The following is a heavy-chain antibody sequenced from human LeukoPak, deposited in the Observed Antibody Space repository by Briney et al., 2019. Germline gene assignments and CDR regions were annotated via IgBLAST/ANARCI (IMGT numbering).Heavy chain of an antibody. CDR2: INAGNGNT. Sequence: ASVKVSCKASGYTFTSYAMHWVRQAPGQRLGWMGWINAGNGNTKYSQKFQGRVTITRDTSASTAYMELSSLRSEDTAVYYCARVYSVRRPVVPVVVPFDYWGQGTLVTVSS. V-gene: IGHV1-3*01. J-gene: IGHJ4*02. D-gene: IGHD6-13*01. CDR3: ARVYSVRRPVVPVVVPFDY. CDR1: GYTFTSYA.